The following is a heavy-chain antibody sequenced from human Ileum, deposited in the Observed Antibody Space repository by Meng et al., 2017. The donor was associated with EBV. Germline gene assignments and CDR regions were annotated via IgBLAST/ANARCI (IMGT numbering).Heavy chain of an antibody. CDR2: INHSGST. CDR1: GGSFSGYY. CDR3: ARGRGCGDYGSLY. V-gene: IGHV4-34*01. Sequence: QVHLQQWGAGLLKPSETLSLPCAVYGGSFSGYYWSWIRQPPGKGLEWIGEINHSGSTNYNPSLKSRVTISVDTSKNQFSLKLSSVTAADTAVYYCARGRGCGDYGSLYWGQGTLVTVSS. D-gene: IGHD4-17*01. J-gene: IGHJ4*02.